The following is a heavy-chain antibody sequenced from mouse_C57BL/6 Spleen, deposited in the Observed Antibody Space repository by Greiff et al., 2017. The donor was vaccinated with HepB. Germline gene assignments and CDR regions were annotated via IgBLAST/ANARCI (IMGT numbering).Heavy chain of an antibody. D-gene: IGHD2-4*01. V-gene: IGHV2-6*01. CDR2: IWGVGST. CDR3: ASGRLRFAY. Sequence: QVQLQQSGPGLVAPSQSLSITCTVSGFSLTSYGVDWVRQSPGKGLEWLGVIWGVGSTNYNSALKARLSISKDNSKSQVFLKMNSLQTDDTAMYYCASGRLRFAYWGQGTLVTVSA. CDR1: GFSLTSYG. J-gene: IGHJ3*01.